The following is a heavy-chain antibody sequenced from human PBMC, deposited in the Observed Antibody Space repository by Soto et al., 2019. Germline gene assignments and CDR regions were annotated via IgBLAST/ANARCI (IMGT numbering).Heavy chain of an antibody. D-gene: IGHD4-17*01. CDR1: GFTFSIAW. V-gene: IGHV3-15*01. J-gene: IGHJ4*02. Sequence: EVQLVESGGGLVKPGGSLRLSCAASGFTFSIAWMSWVRQAPGKGLEWVGRIKSKTDGGATDYAAPVKGRSTISREDSKNTLWLQMNSLNTEDTVVYYCTVYGGNGAFDSWGQGTLVTVSS. CDR3: TVYGGNGAFDS. CDR2: IKSKTDGGAT.